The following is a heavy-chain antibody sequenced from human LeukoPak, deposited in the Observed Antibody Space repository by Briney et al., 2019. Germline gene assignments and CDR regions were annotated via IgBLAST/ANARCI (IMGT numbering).Heavy chain of an antibody. J-gene: IGHJ4*02. Sequence: GGSLRLSCAASGFTFSSYWMTWVRQAPGKGLEWVAAIKQDGSEKRYVDSVKGRFAISRDNAKNSFYLQMNRLRAEDTAVYYCARQRHDSSGYYYEYFDYWGQGTPVTVSS. CDR1: GFTFSSYW. CDR3: ARQRHDSSGYYYEYFDY. D-gene: IGHD3-22*01. V-gene: IGHV3-7*01. CDR2: IKQDGSEK.